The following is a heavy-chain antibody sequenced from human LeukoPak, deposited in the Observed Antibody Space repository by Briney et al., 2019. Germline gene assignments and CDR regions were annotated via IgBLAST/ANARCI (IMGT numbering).Heavy chain of an antibody. CDR3: ARAPEGGWFDP. J-gene: IGHJ5*02. V-gene: IGHV3-7*03. CDR2: IKQGGSEK. D-gene: IGHD3-16*01. CDR1: GFTFSSYW. Sequence: GGSLRLSCAASGFTFSSYWMSWVRQAPGKGLEWVANIKQGGSEKYYVDSVKGRFTISRDNAKNSLYLQMNSLRAEDTAVYYCARAPEGGWFDPWGQGTLVTVSS.